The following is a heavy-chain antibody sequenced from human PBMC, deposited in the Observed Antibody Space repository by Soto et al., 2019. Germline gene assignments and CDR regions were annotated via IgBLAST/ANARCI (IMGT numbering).Heavy chain of an antibody. CDR2: INHSGST. D-gene: IGHD5-18*01. CDR1: GGSFSGYY. J-gene: IGHJ6*02. CDR3: ASGSYGYVNYYYYGMDV. V-gene: IGHV4-34*01. Sequence: SETLSLTCAVYGGSFSGYYWSWIRQPPGKGLERIGEINHSGSTNYNPSLKSRVTISVDTSKNQFSLKLSSVTAADTAVYYCASGSYGYVNYYYYGMDVWGQGTTVTVSS.